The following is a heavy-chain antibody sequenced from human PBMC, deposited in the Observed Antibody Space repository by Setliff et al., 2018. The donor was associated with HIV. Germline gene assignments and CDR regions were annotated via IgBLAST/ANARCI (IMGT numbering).Heavy chain of an antibody. CDR1: GFTFSNYA. CDR3: ARENYYVTEY. CDR2: ISTSGADA. D-gene: IGHD3-10*02. Sequence: LRLSCAASGFTFSNYAMSWVRQAPGKGLEWVSAISTSGADAYDAHSMKGRFTISRDNSKNTLYLQMNSLTAEDTAVYYCARENYYVTEYWGQGTLVTVSS. J-gene: IGHJ4*02. V-gene: IGHV3-23*01.